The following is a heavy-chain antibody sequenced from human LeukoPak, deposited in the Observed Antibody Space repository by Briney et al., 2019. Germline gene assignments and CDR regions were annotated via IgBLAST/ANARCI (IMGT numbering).Heavy chain of an antibody. V-gene: IGHV3-23*01. Sequence: PGGSLRLSCAASGFTFSSYAMSWVRQAPAKGLEWFSAISGSGGSTYYADSVKGRFTISRDNSKNTLYLQMNSLRAEDTAVYYCAKDFLVVPAAIDYWGQGTLVTVSS. D-gene: IGHD2-2*01. CDR2: ISGSGGST. CDR1: GFTFSSYA. J-gene: IGHJ4*02. CDR3: AKDFLVVPAAIDY.